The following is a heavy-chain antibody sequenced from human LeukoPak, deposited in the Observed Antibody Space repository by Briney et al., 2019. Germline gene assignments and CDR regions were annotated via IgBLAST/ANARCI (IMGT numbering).Heavy chain of an antibody. V-gene: IGHV3-74*01. Sequence: GGSLRLSCAASGFTFSGYWMHWVRQAPGKGLAWVSVIRSDGSITTYADSVKGRFTISRDNAKNSLYLQMNSLRAEDTAVYYCARIGAGSSRDYWGQGTLVTVSS. D-gene: IGHD6-13*01. CDR3: ARIGAGSSRDY. CDR1: GFTFSGYW. J-gene: IGHJ4*02. CDR2: IRSDGSIT.